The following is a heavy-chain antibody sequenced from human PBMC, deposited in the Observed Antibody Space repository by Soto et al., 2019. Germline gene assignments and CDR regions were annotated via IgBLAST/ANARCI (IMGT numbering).Heavy chain of an antibody. D-gene: IGHD3-16*01. Sequence: QVQLQESGPGLVKPSQTLSLTCTVSGFSISSGGYYWGWIRQNAGRGLEWIGYIYDSGYTLYNPSLKSRVTISLDTSKNQFSLKLSSVTAADTALYYCARDQGAYAMDVWGQGTTVTVSS. CDR1: GFSISSGGYY. CDR2: IYDSGYT. CDR3: ARDQGAYAMDV. V-gene: IGHV4-31*03. J-gene: IGHJ6*02.